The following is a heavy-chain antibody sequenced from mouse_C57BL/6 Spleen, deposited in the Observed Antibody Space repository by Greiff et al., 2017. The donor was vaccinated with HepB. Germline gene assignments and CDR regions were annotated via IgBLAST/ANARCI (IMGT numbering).Heavy chain of an antibody. CDR1: GFTFSSYA. CDR3: SRGWRFAY. CDR2: ISDGGSYT. Sequence: EVHLVESGGGLVKPGGSLKLSCAASGFTFSSYAMSWVRQTPEKRLEWVATISDGGSYTYYPDNVKGRFTISRDNAKNNLYLQMSHLKSEDTAMYSSSRGWRFAYWGQETLVTVSA. J-gene: IGHJ3*01. V-gene: IGHV5-4*01.